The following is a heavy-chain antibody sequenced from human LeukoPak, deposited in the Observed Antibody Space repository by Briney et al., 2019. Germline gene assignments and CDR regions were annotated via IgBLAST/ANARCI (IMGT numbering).Heavy chain of an antibody. CDR3: ERKYCGGDCYSDAFDI. CDR1: GGSISSYY. J-gene: IGHJ3*02. CDR2: IYYSGST. V-gene: IGHV4-59*01. Sequence: SETLSLTCTVSGGSISSYYWSWIRQPPGKGLEWIGYIYYSGSTNYNPSLKSRVTISVDTSKNQFSLKLSSVTAADTAVYYCERKYCGGDCYSDAFDIWGQGTMVTVSS. D-gene: IGHD2-21*02.